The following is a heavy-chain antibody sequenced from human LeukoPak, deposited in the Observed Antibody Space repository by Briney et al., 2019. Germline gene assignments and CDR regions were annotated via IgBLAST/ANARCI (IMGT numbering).Heavy chain of an antibody. CDR1: SGSFSGYY. Sequence: SETLSLTRALYSGSFSGYYWSWIRPPPGKGREWTGENNHSGSTNYNPSLKSRVPISVDTSKNQFSLKLSSVTAADTAVYYCAREGSWVRRRAFDIWGQGTMVTVSS. V-gene: IGHV4-34*01. J-gene: IGHJ3*02. CDR3: AREGSWVRRRAFDI. D-gene: IGHD1-1*01. CDR2: NNHSGST.